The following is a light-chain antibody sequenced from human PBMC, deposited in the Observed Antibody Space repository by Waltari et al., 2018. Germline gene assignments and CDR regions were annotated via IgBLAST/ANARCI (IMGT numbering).Light chain of an antibody. CDR2: INSDGSH. J-gene: IGLJ3*02. V-gene: IGLV4-69*01. Sequence: QLVLTQSPSASASLGASVKLTCTLTSGHSSYSIAWHQQQPEKGPRYLMRINSDGSHSKGDWIPDRFSGSSSGAERYLTISSLQSEDEADYYCQTWATDIQVFGGGTKLTVL. CDR1: SGHSSYS. CDR3: QTWATDIQV.